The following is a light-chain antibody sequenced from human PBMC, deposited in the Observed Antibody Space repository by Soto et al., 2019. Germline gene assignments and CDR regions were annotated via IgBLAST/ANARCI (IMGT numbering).Light chain of an antibody. CDR1: QTVSSS. Sequence: EIVLTQSPATLSLSPGERATLSCRASQTVSSSLAWYQQRPGQAPRLLIYDASNRATGIPARFSGSGSGTDFTLTISRLEAEDFAVYYCQQYGSSSWTFGQGTKVDIK. CDR2: DAS. CDR3: QQYGSSSWT. V-gene: IGKV3-11*01. J-gene: IGKJ1*01.